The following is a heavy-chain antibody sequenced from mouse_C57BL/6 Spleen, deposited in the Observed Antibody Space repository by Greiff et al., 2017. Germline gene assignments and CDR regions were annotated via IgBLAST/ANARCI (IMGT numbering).Heavy chain of an antibody. CDR3: ASGGHYDYDRGAMDY. D-gene: IGHD2-4*01. J-gene: IGHJ4*01. CDR1: GYTFTSYT. V-gene: IGHV1-4*01. Sequence: VQRVESGAELARPGASLKMSCKASGYTFTSYTMHWVKQRPGQGLEWIGYINPSSGYTKYNQKFKDKATLTADKSSSTAYMQLSSLTSEDSAVYYCASGGHYDYDRGAMDYWGQGTSVTVSS. CDR2: INPSSGYT.